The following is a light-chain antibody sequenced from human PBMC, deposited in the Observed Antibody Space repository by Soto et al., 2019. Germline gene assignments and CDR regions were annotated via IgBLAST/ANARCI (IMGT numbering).Light chain of an antibody. CDR2: GAS. CDR1: LSVTGNY. Sequence: EIVLTQSPGTLSLSPGERATLSCLASLSVTGNYLAWFQQRPGQAPRLLIFGASTRATGIPDRISGSGSGTDFTLTINRLEPEDFAVYYCQQYAAAPWTFGQGTKVEIK. V-gene: IGKV3-20*01. CDR3: QQYAAAPWT. J-gene: IGKJ1*01.